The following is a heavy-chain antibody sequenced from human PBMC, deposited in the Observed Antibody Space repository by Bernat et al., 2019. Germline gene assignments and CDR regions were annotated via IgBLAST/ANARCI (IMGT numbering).Heavy chain of an antibody. CDR2: IYPGDSDT. CDR3: ARRQKEGAAHLLGAYVDY. J-gene: IGHJ4*02. V-gene: IGHV5-51*03. Sequence: EVQLVQSGAEVKKPGESLKISCKGSGYSFTSYWIGWVRQMPGKGLEWMGIIYPGDSDTRYSPSFQGQVTISADKSISTAYLQWSSLKASDTAMYYCARRQKEGAAHLLGAYVDYWGQGTLVTVSS. CDR1: GYSFTSYW. D-gene: IGHD6-6*01.